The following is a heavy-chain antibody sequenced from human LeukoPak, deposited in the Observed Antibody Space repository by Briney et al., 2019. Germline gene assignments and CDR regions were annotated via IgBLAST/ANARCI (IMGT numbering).Heavy chain of an antibody. Sequence: PSQTLSLTCTVSGGSISSGSYYWSWLRQPAGKGLEWIGRIYTSGSTNYNPSLKSRVTISVDTSKNQFSLKLSSVTAADTAVYYCARESIAARLGGVGDYWGQGTLVTGSS. D-gene: IGHD6-6*01. V-gene: IGHV4-61*02. CDR1: GGSISSGSYY. J-gene: IGHJ4*02. CDR2: IYTSGST. CDR3: ARESIAARLGGVGDY.